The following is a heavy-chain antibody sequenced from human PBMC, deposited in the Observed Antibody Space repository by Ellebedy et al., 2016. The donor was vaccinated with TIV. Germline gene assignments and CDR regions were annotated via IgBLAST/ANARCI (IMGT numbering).Heavy chain of an antibody. D-gene: IGHD6-19*01. V-gene: IGHV1-24*01. Sequence: AASVKVSCKVSGYTLTELSMHWVRQAPGKGLEWMGGFDPEDGETIYAQKFQGRVTMTEDTSTDTAYMELSSLRSEDTAVYYCATDITGAVAGYYYGMDVWGQGTTVTVSS. CDR2: FDPEDGET. CDR3: ATDITGAVAGYYYGMDV. CDR1: GYTLTELS. J-gene: IGHJ6*02.